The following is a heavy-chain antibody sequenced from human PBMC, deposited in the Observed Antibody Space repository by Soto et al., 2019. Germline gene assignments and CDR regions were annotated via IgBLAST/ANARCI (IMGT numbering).Heavy chain of an antibody. V-gene: IGHV1-69*13. J-gene: IGHJ4*02. D-gene: IGHD6-19*01. CDR3: ARVYPRATVAGPDGGPFDY. CDR2: IIPIFGTA. CDR1: GGTFSSYA. Sequence: SVKVSCKASGGTFSSYAISWVRQAPGQGLEWMGGIIPIFGTANYAQKFQGRVTITADESTSTAYMELSSLRSEDTAVYYCARVYPRATVAGPDGGPFDYWGQGTLVTVSS.